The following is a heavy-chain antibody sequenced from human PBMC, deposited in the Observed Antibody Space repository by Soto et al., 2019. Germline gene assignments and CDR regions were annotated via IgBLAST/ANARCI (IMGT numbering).Heavy chain of an antibody. V-gene: IGHV3-21*01. J-gene: IGHJ4*02. D-gene: IGHD6-13*01. CDR3: ARDEGIAAAGTGGDY. CDR2: ISSSSSYI. Sequence: EVQLVESGGGLVKPGGSLRLSCAASGFTFSSYSMNWVRQAPGKGLEWVSSISSSSSYIYYADSVKGRFTISRDNAKNSLELQMNSLRAEDAAVYYCARDEGIAAAGTGGDYWGQGTLVTVSS. CDR1: GFTFSSYS.